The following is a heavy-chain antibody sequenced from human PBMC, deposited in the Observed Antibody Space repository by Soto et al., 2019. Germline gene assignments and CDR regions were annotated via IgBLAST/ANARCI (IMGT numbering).Heavy chain of an antibody. CDR1: GGTFRTYT. CDR3: TLGSWSAETFDI. V-gene: IGHV1-69*02. D-gene: IGHD2-2*01. J-gene: IGHJ3*02. Sequence: QVQLVQSGAEVKKPGSSVKVSCKASGGTFRTYTVIWVRQAPGQGLEWMGRILPMVDITNSAQSFQGRLTMTEDKSTSTVYLELSSLRFEDTALYYCTLGSWSAETFDIWGRGTMVTVSS. CDR2: ILPMVDIT.